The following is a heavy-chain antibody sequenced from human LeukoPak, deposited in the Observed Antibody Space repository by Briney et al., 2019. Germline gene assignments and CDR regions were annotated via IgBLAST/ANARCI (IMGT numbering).Heavy chain of an antibody. CDR2: INSDGGST. Sequence: QPGGSLRLSGAASGFSFSSYWMHWVRQAPGKGLVWVSRINSDGGSTTYADSVKGRSSISRDNAKNTLYLHLDSLRAEDTGVYYCARAVRAHPPADFWGQGTLVTVSS. J-gene: IGHJ4*02. D-gene: IGHD3-3*01. V-gene: IGHV3-74*01. CDR1: GFSFSSYW. CDR3: ARAVRAHPPADF.